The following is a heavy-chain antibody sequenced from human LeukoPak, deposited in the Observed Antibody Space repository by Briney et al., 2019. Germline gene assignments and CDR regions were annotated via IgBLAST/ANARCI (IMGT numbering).Heavy chain of an antibody. CDR2: IIPIFGTA. CDR1: GGTFSSYA. D-gene: IGHD6-13*01. CDR3: ATQLVPGFDY. V-gene: IGHV1-69*01. Sequence: ASVKVSCKASGGTFSSYAISWVRQAPGQGLEWMGGIIPIFGTANYAQKFQGRVTITADESTGTAYMELSSLRSEDTAVYYCATQLVPGFDYWGQGTLVTVSS. J-gene: IGHJ4*02.